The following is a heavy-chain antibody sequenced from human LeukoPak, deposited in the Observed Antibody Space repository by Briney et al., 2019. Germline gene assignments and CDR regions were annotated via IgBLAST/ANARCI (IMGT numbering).Heavy chain of an antibody. CDR1: GFTSSSFW. CDR2: IKGDGSYT. D-gene: IGHD5-18*01. Sequence: GGSLRLSCAAFGFTSSSFWMEWVRQAPGKGLERVSRIKGDGSYTTYADSVKGRFTISRDNAKNTLYLQMNSLRVEDTAVYYCPYSHYDHWGPGTLVTVSS. V-gene: IGHV3-74*01. CDR3: PYSHYDH. J-gene: IGHJ4*02.